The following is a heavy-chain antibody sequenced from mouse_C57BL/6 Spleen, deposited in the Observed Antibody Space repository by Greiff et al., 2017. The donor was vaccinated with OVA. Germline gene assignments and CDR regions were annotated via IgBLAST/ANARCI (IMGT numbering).Heavy chain of an antibody. CDR3: ARMGVTKYFDY. CDR1: GYTFTGYW. CDR2: ILPGSGST. J-gene: IGHJ2*01. Sequence: QVQLQQSGAELLKPGASVKLSCKATGYTFTGYWIEWVKQRPGHGLEWIGEILPGSGSTNYNEKFKGKATFTVDTSSSTAYMQLSSLTSEDSAVYYCARMGVTKYFDYWGQGTTLTVSS. D-gene: IGHD2-2*01. V-gene: IGHV1-9*01.